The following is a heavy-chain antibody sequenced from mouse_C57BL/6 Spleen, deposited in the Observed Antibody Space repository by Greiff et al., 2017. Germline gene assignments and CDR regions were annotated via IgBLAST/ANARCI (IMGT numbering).Heavy chain of an antibody. CDR3: ARSAQATYAMDY. V-gene: IGHV1-19*01. J-gene: IGHJ4*01. CDR2: INPYNGGT. CDR1: GYTFTDYY. D-gene: IGHD3-2*02. Sequence: VQLQQSGPVLVKPGASVKMSCKASGYTFTDYYMNWVKQSHGKSLEWIGVINPYNGGTSYNQKFKGKATLTVDKSSSTAYMELNSLTSEDSAVYYCARSAQATYAMDYWGQGTSVTVSS.